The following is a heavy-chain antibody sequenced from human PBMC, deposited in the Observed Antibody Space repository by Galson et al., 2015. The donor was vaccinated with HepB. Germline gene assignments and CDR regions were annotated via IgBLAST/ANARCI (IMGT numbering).Heavy chain of an antibody. CDR1: GFTFSSYA. CDR2: ISGSGGST. Sequence: SLRLSCAASGFTFSSYAMSWVRQAPGKGLEWVSAISGSGGSTYYADSVKGRFTISRDNSKNTLYLQMNSLRAEDTTVYYCARPLITGTGYFDYWGQGTLVTVSS. J-gene: IGHJ4*02. V-gene: IGHV3-23*01. CDR3: ARPLITGTGYFDY. D-gene: IGHD1-20*01.